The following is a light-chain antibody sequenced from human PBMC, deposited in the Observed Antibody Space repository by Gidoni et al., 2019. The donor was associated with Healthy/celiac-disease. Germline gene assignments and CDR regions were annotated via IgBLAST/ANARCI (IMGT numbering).Light chain of an antibody. CDR1: SSAVGSYNL. CDR2: EGS. J-gene: IGLJ3*02. Sequence: QSALTQPASVSGSPGQSITISGTGTSSAVGSYNLVSWYQQHPGKAPKLMIYEGSKRPSGVSNRFSGSKSGNTASLTISGLQAEDEADYYCCSYAGSSWVFGGGTKLTVL. CDR3: CSYAGSSWV. V-gene: IGLV2-23*01.